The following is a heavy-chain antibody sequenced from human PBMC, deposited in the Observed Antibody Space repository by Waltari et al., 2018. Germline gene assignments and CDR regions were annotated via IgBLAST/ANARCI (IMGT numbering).Heavy chain of an antibody. CDR1: GGSISSSSYY. D-gene: IGHD1-26*01. CDR2: IYYSGST. Sequence: QLQLQESGPGLVKPSETLSLTCTVSGGSISSSSYYRGWIRQPPGKGLEWIGSIYYSGSTYYNPSLKSRVTISVDTSKNQFSLKLSSVTAADTAVYYCAKYSGSYPDAFDIWGQGTMVTVSS. V-gene: IGHV4-39*01. J-gene: IGHJ3*02. CDR3: AKYSGSYPDAFDI.